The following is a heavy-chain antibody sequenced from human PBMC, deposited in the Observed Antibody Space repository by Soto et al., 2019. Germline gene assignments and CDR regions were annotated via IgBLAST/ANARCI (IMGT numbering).Heavy chain of an antibody. CDR1: GYSFSNNW. Sequence: GESLKISCNGSGYSFSNNWIGWVRQMPGKGLEWMGIIYPGDSDTRYTPSFQGQVTFSADRSISTAYLQWTSLKASDTAIYYCARLSGYESEYYYGIDVWGKGTTVTVSS. V-gene: IGHV5-51*01. CDR3: ARLSGYESEYYYGIDV. CDR2: IYPGDSDT. D-gene: IGHD5-12*01. J-gene: IGHJ6*04.